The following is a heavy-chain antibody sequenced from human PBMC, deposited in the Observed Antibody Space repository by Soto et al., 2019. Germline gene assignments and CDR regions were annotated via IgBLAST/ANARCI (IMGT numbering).Heavy chain of an antibody. V-gene: IGHV3-13*01. D-gene: IGHD2-2*01. J-gene: IGHJ6*03. CDR2: IDTVGDT. Sequence: GGSLRLSCAASGCTFSNYDMHWVRQATGKGLEWVSGIDTVGDTYDPGSVKGRFTITRENAKNSLYLQMNSLRAGDTAVYYCARGGCSSTSCSTTFYYYYMDVWGKGTTVTVSS. CDR3: ARGGCSSTSCSTTFYYYYMDV. CDR1: GCTFSNYD.